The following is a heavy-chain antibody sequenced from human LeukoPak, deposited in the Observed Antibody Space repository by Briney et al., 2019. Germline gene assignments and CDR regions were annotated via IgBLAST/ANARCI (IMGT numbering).Heavy chain of an antibody. CDR2: IYYTGVT. CDR1: SGSMSSYY. Sequence: PETPSLTCAVSSGSMSSYYWSWIRQPPGKGLEWIGYIYYTGVTNYSPSLKRRLTISLDTAMKQFSLNLRSVTAADTAMYYCARGGSGYPLDYWGQGTLVTVSS. V-gene: IGHV4-59*01. D-gene: IGHD3-22*01. CDR3: ARGGSGYPLDY. J-gene: IGHJ4*02.